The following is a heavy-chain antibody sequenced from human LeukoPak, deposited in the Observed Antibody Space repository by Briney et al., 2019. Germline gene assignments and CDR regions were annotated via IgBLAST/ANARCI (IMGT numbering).Heavy chain of an antibody. V-gene: IGHV1-69*05. Sequence: ASVKVSCKASGGTFSSYAISWVRQAPGQGLEWMGGIIPIFGTANYAQKFQGRVTITTDESTSTAYMELSSLRSEDTAVYYCARVGSSMAVAGPLDYWGQGTLVTVSS. CDR2: IIPIFGTA. J-gene: IGHJ4*02. CDR3: ARVGSSMAVAGPLDY. D-gene: IGHD6-19*01. CDR1: GGTFSSYA.